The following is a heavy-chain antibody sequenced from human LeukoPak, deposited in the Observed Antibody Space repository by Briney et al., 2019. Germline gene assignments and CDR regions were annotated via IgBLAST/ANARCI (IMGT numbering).Heavy chain of an antibody. CDR2: VNSDGSST. V-gene: IGHV3-74*01. J-gene: IGHJ6*04. CDR3: ARGYSGSWYQNYYYGMDV. CDR1: GFTFSSYW. Sequence: PGGSLRLSCAASGFTFSSYWMHWVRHAPGKGLVWVSRVNSDGSSTSYADSVKGQFTNARDNTKNTLYLQMNSLRAEDTAVYDCARGYSGSWYQNYYYGMDVWGKGTTVTVSS. D-gene: IGHD6-13*01.